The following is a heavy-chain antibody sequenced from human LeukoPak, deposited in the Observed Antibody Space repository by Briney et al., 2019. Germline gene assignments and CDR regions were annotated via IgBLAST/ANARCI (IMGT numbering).Heavy chain of an antibody. D-gene: IGHD6-6*01. J-gene: IGHJ4*02. Sequence: ASVKVPYTPSVYSFTHYGISWVRQAPGQGLEWMGWISAYNGKTNYAQKFQGRVTMTTDTSTITAYMELRSLTSDDAYVYSCARDRSSSSLGGQGTRVTVSA. CDR3: ARDRSSSSL. CDR1: VYSFTHYG. CDR2: ISAYNGKT. V-gene: IGHV1-18*01.